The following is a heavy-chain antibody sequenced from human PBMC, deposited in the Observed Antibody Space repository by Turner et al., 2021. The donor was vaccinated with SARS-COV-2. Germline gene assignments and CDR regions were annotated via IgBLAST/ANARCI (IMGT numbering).Heavy chain of an antibody. CDR1: GYLLIELS. V-gene: IGHV1-24*01. Sequence: QVQLVQYGAGEKKPGPTVKLSCKVSGYLLIELSMHGVRQAPGKGRVWMGVCDPEDDERINEQKFQGRVTMTEDTATDTAYMELSSLRSEDAAVDFCARGTPLGYQNWFDPWGQGTLVTVSS. CDR3: ARGTPLGYQNWFDP. CDR2: CDPEDDER. D-gene: IGHD2-2*01. J-gene: IGHJ5*02.